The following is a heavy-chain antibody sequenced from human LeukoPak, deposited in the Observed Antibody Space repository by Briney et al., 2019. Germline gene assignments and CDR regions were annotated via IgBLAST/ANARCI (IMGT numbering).Heavy chain of an antibody. CDR1: GGSISSYY. Sequence: SETLSLTCTVSGGSISSYYWSWIRQPPGKGLEWIGEINHSGSTNYNPSLKSRVTISVDTSKNQFSLKLSSVTAADTAVYYCARSRITMVRGVLDYWGQGTLVTVSS. J-gene: IGHJ4*02. CDR3: ARSRITMVRGVLDY. CDR2: INHSGST. V-gene: IGHV4-34*01. D-gene: IGHD3-10*01.